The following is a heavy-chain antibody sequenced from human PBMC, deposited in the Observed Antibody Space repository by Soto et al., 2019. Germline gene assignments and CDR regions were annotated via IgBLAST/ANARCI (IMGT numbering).Heavy chain of an antibody. Sequence: QVQLVQSGAEVKKPGASVKVSCKASGYTFTSYGISWVRQAPGQGLEWMGWISAYNGNTNYAQKLQGRVTMTTDTSTSTAYMELRSLRCDDTAVYYCARVMITFGGVIVPFAYYWGQGTLVTVSS. CDR3: ARVMITFGGVIVPFAYY. V-gene: IGHV1-18*01. J-gene: IGHJ4*02. D-gene: IGHD3-16*02. CDR1: GYTFTSYG. CDR2: ISAYNGNT.